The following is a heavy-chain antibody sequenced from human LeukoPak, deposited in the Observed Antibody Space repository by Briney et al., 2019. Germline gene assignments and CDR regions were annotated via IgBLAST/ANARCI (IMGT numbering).Heavy chain of an antibody. Sequence: GASVKVSCKASGYTFTSYGISWVRQAPGQGLEWMGWISAYNGNTNYAQKLQGRVTMTTDTSTSTAYMELRSLRSDDTAAYYCARDRRSYDSSGYFDYWGQGTLVTVSS. CDR2: ISAYNGNT. V-gene: IGHV1-18*01. CDR3: ARDRRSYDSSGYFDY. D-gene: IGHD3-22*01. CDR1: GYTFTSYG. J-gene: IGHJ4*02.